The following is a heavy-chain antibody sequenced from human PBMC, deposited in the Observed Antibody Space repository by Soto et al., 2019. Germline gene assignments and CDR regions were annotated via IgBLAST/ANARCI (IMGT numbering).Heavy chain of an antibody. CDR2: INAGNGNT. CDR3: ARAGSGYSHAFDY. Sequence: ASVKVSFKASGYTFTRYAMHWLRQAPGQRLEWMGWINAGNGNTKYSQKFQGRVTITRDTSASTAYMELSSLRSEDTAVYYCARAGSGYSHAFDYWGQGTLVTVSS. CDR1: GYTFTRYA. V-gene: IGHV1-3*01. J-gene: IGHJ4*02. D-gene: IGHD3-22*01.